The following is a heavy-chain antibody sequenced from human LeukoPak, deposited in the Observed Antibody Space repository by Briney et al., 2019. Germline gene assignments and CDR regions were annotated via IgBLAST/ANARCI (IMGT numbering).Heavy chain of an antibody. CDR1: GGSFSSYA. CDR3: ARGWLAETTVVTPYNY. D-gene: IGHD4-23*01. J-gene: IGHJ6*02. CDR2: IIPIFGTA. V-gene: IGHV1-69*13. Sequence: ASVKVSCKASGGSFSSYAINWVRQAPGQGLEWMGGIIPIFGTANYAQKFQDRVTITAVESMSTVYMELSSLRSEDTAVYYCARGWLAETTVVTPYNYWGQGTTVTVSS.